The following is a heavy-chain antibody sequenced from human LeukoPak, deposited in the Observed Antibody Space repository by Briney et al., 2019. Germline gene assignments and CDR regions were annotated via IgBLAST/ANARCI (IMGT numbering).Heavy chain of an antibody. J-gene: IGHJ3*02. CDR2: IYYSGST. V-gene: IGHV4-59*01. Sequence: SETLSLTCTVSGGSISTYYWSWIRQPPGKGLEWIGYIYYSGSTNYNPSLKSRVTISVDTSKNRFSLKLSSVTAADTAVYYCARVNTVTGAFDIWGQGTMVTVSS. CDR1: GGSISTYY. D-gene: IGHD4-17*01. CDR3: ARVNTVTGAFDI.